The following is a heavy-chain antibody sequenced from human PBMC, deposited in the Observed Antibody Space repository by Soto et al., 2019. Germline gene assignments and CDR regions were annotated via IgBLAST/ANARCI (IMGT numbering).Heavy chain of an antibody. Sequence: EVQLVESGGGLVQPGGSLRLSCAASGFTFSSYSMNWVRQAPGKGLEWVSYISSSSSTIYYADSGKGRFTISRDNAKNSLYLQMNSLRDEDTAVYYCARLWKNYARIFDIWGQGTMVTVSS. CDR1: GFTFSSYS. D-gene: IGHD1-7*01. J-gene: IGHJ3*02. V-gene: IGHV3-48*02. CDR2: ISSSSSTI. CDR3: ARLWKNYARIFDI.